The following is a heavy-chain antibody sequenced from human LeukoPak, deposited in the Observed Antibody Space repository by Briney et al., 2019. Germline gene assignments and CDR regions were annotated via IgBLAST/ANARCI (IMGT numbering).Heavy chain of an antibody. Sequence: GASVKVSCKASGYTFTSYGISWVRQAPGQRLEWMGWISAYNGNTNYAQKLQGRVTMTTDTSTSTAYMELRSLRSDDTAVYYCARDPTRFLEWLLWSPLDYWGQGTLVTVSS. CDR2: ISAYNGNT. D-gene: IGHD3-3*01. CDR3: ARDPTRFLEWLLWSPLDY. J-gene: IGHJ4*02. CDR1: GYTFTSYG. V-gene: IGHV1-18*01.